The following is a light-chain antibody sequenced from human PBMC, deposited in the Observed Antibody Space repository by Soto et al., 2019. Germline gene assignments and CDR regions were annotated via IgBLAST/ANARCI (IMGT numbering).Light chain of an antibody. V-gene: IGLV2-14*01. Sequence: QSALTQPASVSGSPGQSITISCTGTSSDVGGYNYVSWYQQHPGKAPKLMIYDVSNRPSGVSNRFSGSKSGNTASLTISGLQAEDEADYYCSSYTSSSTLRVFGTGTSHRP. CDR1: SSDVGGYNY. J-gene: IGLJ1*01. CDR2: DVS. CDR3: SSYTSSSTLRV.